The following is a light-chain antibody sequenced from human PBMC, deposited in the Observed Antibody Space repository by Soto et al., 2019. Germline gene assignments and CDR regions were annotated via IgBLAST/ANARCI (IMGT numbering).Light chain of an antibody. J-gene: IGKJ2*01. CDR2: AAS. CDR3: QQVNSYPYT. Sequence: DIQLTQSPSFLSASVGDRVTITCRASQGISRYLGWYQQKPGKAPNLLIFAASTLQDGVPSRFSGSGSGADFTLTISDLQPEDCATYYCQQVNSYPYTFGQGTTLEI. CDR1: QGISRY. V-gene: IGKV1-9*01.